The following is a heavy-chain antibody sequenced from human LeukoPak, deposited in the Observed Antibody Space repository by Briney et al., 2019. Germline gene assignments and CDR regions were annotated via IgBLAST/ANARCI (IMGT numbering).Heavy chain of an antibody. CDR1: GYTFTSNY. J-gene: IGHJ3*02. Sequence: ASVTVSCTASGYTFTSNYIHWVRQAPGQGLEWMGMIYPRDGSTSYAQKFQGRVTVTRDTSTSTVHMELSGLRSEDTAVYYCARDIVVVPAAIGPAFDIWGQGTMVTVSS. CDR3: ARDIVVVPAAIGPAFDI. D-gene: IGHD2-2*02. CDR2: IYPRDGST. V-gene: IGHV1-46*01.